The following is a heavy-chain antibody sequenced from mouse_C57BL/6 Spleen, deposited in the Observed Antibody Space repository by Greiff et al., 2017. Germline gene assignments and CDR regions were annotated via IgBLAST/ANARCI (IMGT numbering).Heavy chain of an antibody. CDR1: GYSITSGYY. J-gene: IGHJ4*01. CDR2: ISYDGSN. V-gene: IGHV3-6*01. Sequence: EVQLVESGPGLVKPSQSLSLTCSVTGYSITSGYYWNWIRQFPGNKLEWMGYISYDGSNNYNPSLKNRISITRDTSKNQFFLKLNSVTTEDTATYYCAREDYGEGRAMDYWGQGTSVTVSS. CDR3: AREDYGEGRAMDY. D-gene: IGHD1-1*01.